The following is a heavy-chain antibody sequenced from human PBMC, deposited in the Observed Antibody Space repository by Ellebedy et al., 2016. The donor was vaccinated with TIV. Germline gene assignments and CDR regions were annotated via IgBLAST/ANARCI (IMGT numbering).Heavy chain of an antibody. Sequence: GESLKISCAASGFTFSSHAMSWVRQAPGRGLEWVSTISSAGSPNYADSVRGRFTVSRDSSKDTLYLEMDSLRADDTAIYYCAKCRHSTGCLLDSWGQGTLVTVSS. CDR2: ISSAGSP. D-gene: IGHD6-19*01. V-gene: IGHV3-23*01. CDR1: GFTFSSHA. CDR3: AKCRHSTGCLLDS. J-gene: IGHJ4*02.